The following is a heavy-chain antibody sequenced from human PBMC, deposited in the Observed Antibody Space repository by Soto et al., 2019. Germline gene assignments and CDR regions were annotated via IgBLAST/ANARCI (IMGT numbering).Heavy chain of an antibody. V-gene: IGHV3-23*01. CDR1: GFTFSSYG. Sequence: EVQLLESGGGLVQPGGSLRLSCASSGFTFSSYGMTWVRRPPGKGLEWVSAISGSGAATYYADSVQGRFTISRANSNNTLYLQMSSLRDEHTAVYSCAKVLYGVVTYFDSWGQGTLVTVSS. CDR2: ISGSGAAT. CDR3: AKVLYGVVTYFDS. J-gene: IGHJ4*02. D-gene: IGHD3-3*01.